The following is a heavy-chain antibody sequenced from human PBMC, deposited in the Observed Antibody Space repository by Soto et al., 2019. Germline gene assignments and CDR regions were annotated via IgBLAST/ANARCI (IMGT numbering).Heavy chain of an antibody. V-gene: IGHV4-59*01. D-gene: IGHD3-3*01. Sequence: SETLSLTCTVSGGSISSYYWSWIRQPPVKGLEWIGYIYYSGSTNYSPSLKSRVTISVDTSKNQFSLKLSSVTAADTAVYYCARGVADFWSGYYGPNWFDPWGQGTLVTVSS. J-gene: IGHJ5*02. CDR3: ARGVADFWSGYYGPNWFDP. CDR2: IYYSGST. CDR1: GGSISSYY.